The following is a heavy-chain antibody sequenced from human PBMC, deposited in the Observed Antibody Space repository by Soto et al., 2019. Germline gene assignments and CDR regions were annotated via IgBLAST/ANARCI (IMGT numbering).Heavy chain of an antibody. J-gene: IGHJ4*02. D-gene: IGHD6-19*01. V-gene: IGHV4-59*01. CDR3: ARSVAVPGAHIDY. CDR2: VYYTGST. Sequence: SETLSLTCSVSGGSISGSYCSWIRQSPGKGLEWLGYVYYTGSTNYSPSLRSRVRISVDTSKNEFSLRRSSVTAADTAVYFCARSVAVPGAHIDYWGQGTQVTVSS. CDR1: GGSISGSY.